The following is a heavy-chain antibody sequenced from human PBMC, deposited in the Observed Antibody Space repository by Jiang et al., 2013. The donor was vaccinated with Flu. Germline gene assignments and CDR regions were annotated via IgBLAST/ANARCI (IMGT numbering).Heavy chain of an antibody. CDR2: IYPGDSDT. Sequence: GAEVKKPGESLKISCKGSGYSFTSYWIGWVRQMPGKGLEWMGIIYPGDSDTTYSPSFQGQVTISADKSISTAYLQWSSLKASDTAMYYCARRNYGDIRHEKYYFDYWGQGTLVTVSS. CDR1: GYSFTSYW. J-gene: IGHJ4*02. D-gene: IGHD4-17*01. CDR3: ARRNYGDIRHEKYYFDY. V-gene: IGHV5-51*01.